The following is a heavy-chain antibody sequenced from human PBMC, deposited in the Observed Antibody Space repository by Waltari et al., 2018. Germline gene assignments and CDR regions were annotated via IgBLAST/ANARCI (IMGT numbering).Heavy chain of an antibody. D-gene: IGHD6-6*01. CDR3: ASRRSSSRKGYYYYYMDV. CDR2: ISSRGSTI. V-gene: IGHV3-11*04. Sequence: QVQLVESGGGLCTPGGSLRLSRAASGFPVIHYPTNWIRQAPGKGWGWVSYISSRGSTIYYADSVKRRFTISRDNAKNSLYLQMNSLGAEDTAVYYCASRRSSSRKGYYYYYMDVWGKGTTVTISS. J-gene: IGHJ6*03. CDR1: GFPVIHYP.